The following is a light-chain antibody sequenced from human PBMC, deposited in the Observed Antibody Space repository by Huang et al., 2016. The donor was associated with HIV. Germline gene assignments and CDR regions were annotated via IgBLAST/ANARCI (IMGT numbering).Light chain of an antibody. V-gene: IGKV3-15*01. Sequence: EVVMTQSPATLSVSPGERASLACRASQSVRGNVAWYQQKPGQSPRLLIFDATTRATGGRARFTGSESGAELTLSISSLQSEDSAVYDCQFYNNWPPRGTFGQGTKVEIK. CDR1: QSVRGN. CDR3: QFYNNWPPRGT. CDR2: DAT. J-gene: IGKJ1*01.